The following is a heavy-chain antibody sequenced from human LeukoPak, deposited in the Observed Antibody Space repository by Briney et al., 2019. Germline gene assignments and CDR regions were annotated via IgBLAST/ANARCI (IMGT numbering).Heavy chain of an antibody. Sequence: GGSLRLSCAASGFTFSSYAMHWVRQAPGKGLEWVAVISYDGTNKYYADSVKGRFTISRDNSKNTLYLQMNSLRAEDTAVYYCARVLSSSSWYSDPYFQHWARAPWSPSPQ. CDR2: ISYDGTNK. CDR1: GFTFSSYA. D-gene: IGHD6-13*01. J-gene: IGHJ1*01. CDR3: ARVLSSSSWYSDPYFQH. V-gene: IGHV3-30-3*01.